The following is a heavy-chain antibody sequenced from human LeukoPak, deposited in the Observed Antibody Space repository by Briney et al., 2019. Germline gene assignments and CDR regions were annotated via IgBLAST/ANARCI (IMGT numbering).Heavy chain of an antibody. V-gene: IGHV1-3*01. J-gene: IGHJ5*02. D-gene: IGHD6-13*01. CDR2: INAGNGNT. CDR3: ARGKGIAAAGPTWFDP. CDR1: GYTFTSYA. Sequence: ASVKVSCKASGYTFTSYAMHWVRQAPGQRLEWMGWINAGNGNTKYSQKFQGRVTITRDTSASTAYMELSSLSSEDTAVYYCARGKGIAAAGPTWFDPWGHGTLVTVSS.